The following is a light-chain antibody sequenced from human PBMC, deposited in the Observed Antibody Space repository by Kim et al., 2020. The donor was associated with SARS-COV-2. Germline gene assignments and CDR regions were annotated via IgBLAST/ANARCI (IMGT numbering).Light chain of an antibody. CDR1: QTVISNY. J-gene: IGKJ4*01. V-gene: IGKV3-20*01. CDR3: QQYGSSPLT. Sequence: LSPGERATLSCRASQTVISNYLAWYQQKPGQAPRLLIYGASSRATGIPDRFSGSGSGTDFTLTISSLEPEDFAVYNCQQYGSSPLTFGGGTKLEI. CDR2: GAS.